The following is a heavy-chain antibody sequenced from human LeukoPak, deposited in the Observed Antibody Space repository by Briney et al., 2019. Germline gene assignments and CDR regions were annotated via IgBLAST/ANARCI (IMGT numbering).Heavy chain of an antibody. V-gene: IGHV1-46*01. J-gene: IGHJ4*02. Sequence: VASVKVSCKASGYTFTSYYMHWVRQAPGQGLEWMGIINPSGGSTSYAQKFQGRVTMTRDMSTSTVYMELSSLRSEDTAIYYCARYALGEIFFGDYWGQGTLVTVSS. CDR1: GYTFTSYY. D-gene: IGHD3-3*01. CDR2: INPSGGST. CDR3: ARYALGEIFFGDY.